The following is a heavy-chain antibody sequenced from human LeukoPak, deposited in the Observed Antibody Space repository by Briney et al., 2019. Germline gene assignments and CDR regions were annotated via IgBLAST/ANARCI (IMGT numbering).Heavy chain of an antibody. CDR3: ARSRHSRWRQNPFDY. D-gene: IGHD6-13*01. J-gene: IGHJ4*02. Sequence: PGGSLRLSRAASGFTFSGFTLHWVRQAPGKGLEWVSFISSDGGNKDYADSVKGRFSISRDNSKDTLNLQMNSLTTEDTGVYYCARSRHSRWRQNPFDYWGQGTLVTVSS. CDR1: GFTFSGFT. V-gene: IGHV3-30*01. CDR2: ISSDGGNK.